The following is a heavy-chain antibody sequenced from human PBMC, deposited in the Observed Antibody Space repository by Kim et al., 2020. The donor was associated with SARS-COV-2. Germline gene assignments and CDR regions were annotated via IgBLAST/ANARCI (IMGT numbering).Heavy chain of an antibody. V-gene: IGHV3-11*04. Sequence: DTVKGRFTISRDNAKNSLYLQMNSLRAEDTAVYYCARDQLERPNYYYGMDVWGQGTTVTVSS. D-gene: IGHD1-1*01. CDR3: ARDQLERPNYYYGMDV. J-gene: IGHJ6*02.